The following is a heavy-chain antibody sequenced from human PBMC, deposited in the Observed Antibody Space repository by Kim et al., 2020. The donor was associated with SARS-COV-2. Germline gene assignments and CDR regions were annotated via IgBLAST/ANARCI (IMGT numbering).Heavy chain of an antibody. CDR3: ARDRQRAGTGVDY. J-gene: IGHJ4*02. Sequence: YALSVKGRITNNPATSKTQFSLQLNSVTPEDTAVYYCARDRQRAGTGVDYWGQGTLVTVSS. D-gene: IGHD6-19*01. V-gene: IGHV6-1*01.